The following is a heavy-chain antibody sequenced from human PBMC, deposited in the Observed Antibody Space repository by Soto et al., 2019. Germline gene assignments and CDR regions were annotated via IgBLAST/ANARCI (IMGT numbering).Heavy chain of an antibody. CDR1: GYTFTDYA. CDR3: AREGAHYPPLGH. CDR2: LNVGNGKT. D-gene: IGHD3-10*01. V-gene: IGHV1-3*01. Sequence: ASVKVSFKASGYTFTDYAIHWVRQAPGQGLEWMGWLNVGNGKTVYSRKFQGRVTNARDMSASTAYIEVTSLTSEDTAIYYCAREGAHYPPLGHWGQGTLVTVSS. J-gene: IGHJ4*02.